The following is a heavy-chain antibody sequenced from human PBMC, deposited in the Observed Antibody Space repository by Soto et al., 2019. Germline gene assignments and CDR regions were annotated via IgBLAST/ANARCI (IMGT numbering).Heavy chain of an antibody. V-gene: IGHV3-7*01. Sequence: GGSLRLSCAASGFPFSSYWMSWVRQAPGKGLEWVANIKQDGSEKYYVDSVKGRFTISRDNAKNSLYLQMNSLRAEDTAVYYCARDSIGSYDAFDIWGQGTMVTVSS. CDR1: GFPFSSYW. CDR3: ARDSIGSYDAFDI. CDR2: IKQDGSEK. D-gene: IGHD1-26*01. J-gene: IGHJ3*02.